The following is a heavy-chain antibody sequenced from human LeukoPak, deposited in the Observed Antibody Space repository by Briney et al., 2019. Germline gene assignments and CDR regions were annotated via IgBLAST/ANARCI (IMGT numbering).Heavy chain of an antibody. CDR3: ARLSGYSSIDY. J-gene: IGHJ4*02. CDR1: GFTVSSNY. CDR2: LHSDGSNT. D-gene: IGHD6-13*01. Sequence: GGSLRLSCAASGFTVSSNYMSWVRQAPGKGLVWVSRLHSDGSNTTYADSVKGRFTISRDNAKNTLYLQMNSLRAEDTAVYYCARLSGYSSIDYWGQGALVTVSS. V-gene: IGHV3-74*01.